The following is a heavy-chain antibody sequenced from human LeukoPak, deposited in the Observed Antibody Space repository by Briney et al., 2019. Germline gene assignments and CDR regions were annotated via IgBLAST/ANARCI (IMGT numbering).Heavy chain of an antibody. D-gene: IGHD6-13*01. J-gene: IGHJ6*03. CDR3: AKDLSSSSRYYYYMDV. Sequence: GGSLRLSCAASGFTVSSNYMTWVRQAPGKGLEWVSVIYKNAITYYADTVKGRFTISRDNSKNTLYLQMNSLRAEDTAVYYCAKDLSSSSRYYYYMDVWGKGTTVTISS. V-gene: IGHV3-53*01. CDR1: GFTVSSNY. CDR2: IYKNAIT.